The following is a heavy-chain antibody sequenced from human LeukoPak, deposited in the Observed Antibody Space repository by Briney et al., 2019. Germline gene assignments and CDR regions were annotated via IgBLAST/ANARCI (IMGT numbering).Heavy chain of an antibody. D-gene: IGHD1-14*01. CDR3: ATGEGIEYFQH. CDR2: ISYDGSNK. V-gene: IGHV3-30*03. CDR1: GFTFSSYG. J-gene: IGHJ1*01. Sequence: GGSLRLSCAASGFTFSSYGIHWVRQAPGKGLEWVAVISYDGSNKYYADSVKGRFTISRDSSKNTLYLQMNSLRAEDTAVYYCATGEGIEYFQHWGQGTLVTVSS.